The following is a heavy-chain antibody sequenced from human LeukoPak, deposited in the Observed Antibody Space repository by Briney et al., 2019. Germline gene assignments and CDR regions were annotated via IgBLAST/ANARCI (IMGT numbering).Heavy chain of an antibody. Sequence: ASVKVSCKASGYTFTSYGISWVRQAPGQGLEWMGWISAYNGNTNYAQKLQGRVTMTTDTSTSTAYMELRSLRSDDTAVYYCARFSDWNAHRGHLGYWGQGTLVTVSS. CDR2: ISAYNGNT. D-gene: IGHD1-1*01. CDR1: GYTFTSYG. J-gene: IGHJ4*02. CDR3: ARFSDWNAHRGHLGY. V-gene: IGHV1-18*01.